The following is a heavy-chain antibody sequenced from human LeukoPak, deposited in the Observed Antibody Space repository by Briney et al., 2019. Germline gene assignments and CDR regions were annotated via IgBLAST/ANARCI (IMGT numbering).Heavy chain of an antibody. CDR3: AKEAYSIDAFDI. Sequence: GGSLRLSRAASGFTFSSYAMHWVRQAPGKGLEWVAVISYDGSNKYYADSVKGRFTISRDNSKNTLYLQMNSLRAEDTAVYYCAKEAYSIDAFDIWGQGTMVTVSS. CDR2: ISYDGSNK. J-gene: IGHJ3*02. CDR1: GFTFSSYA. D-gene: IGHD2-21*01. V-gene: IGHV3-30*04.